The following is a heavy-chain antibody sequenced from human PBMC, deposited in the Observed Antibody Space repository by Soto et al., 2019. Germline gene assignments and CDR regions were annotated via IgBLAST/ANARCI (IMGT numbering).Heavy chain of an antibody. D-gene: IGHD6-13*01. J-gene: IGHJ5*02. CDR3: ASYSSSWYSQPDWFDP. V-gene: IGHV4-31*03. CDR1: GGSISSGGYY. Sequence: SETLSLTCTVSGGSISSGGYYWSWIRQHPGKGLEWIGYIYYSGSTYYNPSLKSRVTISVDTSKNQFSLKLSSVTAADTAVYYCASYSSSWYSQPDWFDPWGQGTLVTVSS. CDR2: IYYSGST.